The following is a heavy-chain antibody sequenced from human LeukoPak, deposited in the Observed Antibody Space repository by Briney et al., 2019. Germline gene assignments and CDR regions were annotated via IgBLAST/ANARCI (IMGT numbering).Heavy chain of an antibody. Sequence: ASVKVSCKASGYTFTGYYMHWVRQAPGQGLEWMGWINPNSGGTNYAQKFQGRVTMTRDTSISTAYMELSRLRSDDTAVYYCARDRYGGNSILDYWGQGTLVTVSS. V-gene: IGHV1-2*02. CDR1: GYTFTGYY. D-gene: IGHD4-23*01. J-gene: IGHJ4*02. CDR3: ARDRYGGNSILDY. CDR2: INPNSGGT.